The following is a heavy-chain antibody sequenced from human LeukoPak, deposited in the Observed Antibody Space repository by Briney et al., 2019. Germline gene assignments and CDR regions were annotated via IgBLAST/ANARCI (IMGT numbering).Heavy chain of an antibody. CDR2: ISGSGGST. CDR1: GFTFSSYA. V-gene: IGHV3-23*01. D-gene: IGHD3-22*01. CDR3: AKSPRCYYDSSGYWYY. Sequence: GGSLRLSCAASGFTFSSYAMSWVRQAPGKGLEWVSAISGSGGSTYYADSVKGRFTISRDNSKNTLYLQMDSLRAEDTAVYYCAKSPRCYYDSSGYWYYWGQGTLVTVSS. J-gene: IGHJ4*02.